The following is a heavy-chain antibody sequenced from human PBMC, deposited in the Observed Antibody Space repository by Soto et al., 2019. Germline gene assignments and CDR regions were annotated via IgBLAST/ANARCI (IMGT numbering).Heavy chain of an antibody. CDR1: GFTFSSYA. CDR2: ISGSGGST. Sequence: GGSLRLSCAASGFTFSSYAMSWVRQAPGKGLEWVSAISGSGGSTYYADSVKGRFTISRDNSKNTLYLQMNSLRAEDTAVYYCAKDPRAGACSSTSCYVDGLGYWGQGTLVTVSS. D-gene: IGHD2-2*01. V-gene: IGHV3-23*01. J-gene: IGHJ4*02. CDR3: AKDPRAGACSSTSCYVDGLGY.